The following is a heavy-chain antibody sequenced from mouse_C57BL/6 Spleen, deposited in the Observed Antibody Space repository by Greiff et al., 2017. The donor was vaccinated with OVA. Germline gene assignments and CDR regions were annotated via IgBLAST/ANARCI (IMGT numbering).Heavy chain of an antibody. Sequence: VQLVESGAELVKPGASVKMSCKASGYTFTSYWITWVKQRPGQGLEWIGDIYPGSGSTNYNEKFKSKATLTVDTSSSTAYMQLSSLTSEDSAVYYCARGDGYLFDYWGQGTTLTVSS. CDR2: IYPGSGST. J-gene: IGHJ2*01. CDR1: GYTFTSYW. V-gene: IGHV1-55*01. CDR3: ARGDGYLFDY. D-gene: IGHD2-3*01.